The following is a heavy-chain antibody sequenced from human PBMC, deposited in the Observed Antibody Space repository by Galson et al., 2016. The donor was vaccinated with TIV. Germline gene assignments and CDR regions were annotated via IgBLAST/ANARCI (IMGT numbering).Heavy chain of an antibody. Sequence: SVKVSCKASGYTFTSYNMHWVRQAPGQGPEWMGIINPSGGNTEYAQKFQGRVTMTRDTSTSTVYMELNSLRSEDTAVYYCARDGLYCSGGRCYTDWYFDLWGRGTLVTVSS. CDR3: ARDGLYCSGGRCYTDWYFDL. CDR2: INPSGGNT. V-gene: IGHV1-46*01. J-gene: IGHJ2*01. D-gene: IGHD2-15*01. CDR1: GYTFTSYN.